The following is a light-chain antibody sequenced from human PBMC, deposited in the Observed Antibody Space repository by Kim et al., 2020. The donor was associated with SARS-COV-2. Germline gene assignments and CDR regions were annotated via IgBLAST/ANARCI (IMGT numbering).Light chain of an antibody. CDR2: DAS. CDR1: QSVSSS. V-gene: IGKV3-11*01. J-gene: IGKJ2*01. Sequence: FPVERATLSCRARQSVSSSLAWYQQKPGQAPRLLIYDASHRATGIPARFSGSGSGTDFPLTISSLEPEDFALYYCQQRSNWPPMYTFGQGTKLE. CDR3: QQRSNWPPMYT.